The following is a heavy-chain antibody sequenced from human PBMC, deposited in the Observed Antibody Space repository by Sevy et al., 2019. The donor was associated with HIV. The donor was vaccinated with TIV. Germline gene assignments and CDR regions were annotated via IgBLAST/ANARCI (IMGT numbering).Heavy chain of an antibody. Sequence: GGSLRLSCAASGFTFSSYSMNWVRQAPGKGLELVSSLSSSTYNIFYADAVKGRFTISRDNTKNSLSLQMNSLRLEDTAVYYCAKYNGNHGLDSWGQGTLVTVSS. V-gene: IGHV3-21*01. J-gene: IGHJ4*02. CDR3: AKYNGNHGLDS. CDR2: LSSSTYNI. D-gene: IGHD1-26*01. CDR1: GFTFSSYS.